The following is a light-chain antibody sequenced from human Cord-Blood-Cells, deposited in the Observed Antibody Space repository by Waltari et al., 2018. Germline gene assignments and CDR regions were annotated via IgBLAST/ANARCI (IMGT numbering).Light chain of an antibody. Sequence: DIVMTQSPLSLPVTLGEPASISCSSSQSLLQSNGYNYLDWYLQKPGQSPQLLIYLGSNRASGVPDRFSGSGSGTDFTLKISRVEAEDVGVYYCMQALQTPITFGQGTRLEIK. CDR2: LGS. CDR3: MQALQTPIT. V-gene: IGKV2-28*01. J-gene: IGKJ5*01. CDR1: QSLLQSNGYNY.